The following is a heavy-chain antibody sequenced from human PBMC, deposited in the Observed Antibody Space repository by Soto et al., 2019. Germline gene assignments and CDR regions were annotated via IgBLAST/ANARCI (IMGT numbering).Heavy chain of an antibody. Sequence: GGSLTLSCAASGFTFISYGMHWVLQAPCKGLEWVAVIWYDGSNKYYADSVKGRFTISRDNSKNTLYLQMNSLRAEDTAVYYCARDREYSSSSGLDYWGQGTLVTVSS. V-gene: IGHV3-33*01. CDR1: GFTFISYG. CDR2: IWYDGSNK. D-gene: IGHD6-6*01. J-gene: IGHJ4*02. CDR3: ARDREYSSSSGLDY.